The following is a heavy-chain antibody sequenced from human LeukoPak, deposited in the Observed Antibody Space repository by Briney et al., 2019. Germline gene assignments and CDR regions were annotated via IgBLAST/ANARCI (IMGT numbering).Heavy chain of an antibody. CDR1: GFIFDDYG. D-gene: IGHD3-10*01. CDR3: ARDRSVITMVRGVILDY. J-gene: IGHJ4*02. Sequence: GGSLRLSCAAFGFIFDDYGMSWVRQAPGKGLEWVSGINWNGGSTGYADSVKGRFTISRDNAKNTLYLQMNSLRAEDTAVYYCARDRSVITMVRGVILDYWGQGTLVTVSS. CDR2: INWNGGST. V-gene: IGHV3-20*04.